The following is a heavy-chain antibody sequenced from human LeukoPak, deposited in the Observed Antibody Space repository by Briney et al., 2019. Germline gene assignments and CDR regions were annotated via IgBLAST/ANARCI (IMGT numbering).Heavy chain of an antibody. D-gene: IGHD6-13*01. J-gene: IGHJ1*01. V-gene: IGHV3-33*06. CDR2: IWYGGGNK. CDR1: GFTFSSYG. CDR3: AKDERLYSSSWYPYAEYFQH. Sequence: PWGSLRLSCAASGFTFSSYGMHWVRQAPGKGLEWVAVIWYGGGNKYYADSVKGRFTISRDNSKNTLYLQMNSLRAEDTAVYYCAKDERLYSSSWYPYAEYFQHWGQGTLVTVSS.